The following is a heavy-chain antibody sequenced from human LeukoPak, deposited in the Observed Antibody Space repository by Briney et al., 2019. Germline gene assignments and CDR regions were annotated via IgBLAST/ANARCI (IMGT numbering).Heavy chain of an antibody. J-gene: IGHJ4*02. CDR1: GFTFSRYE. V-gene: IGHV3-48*03. CDR3: ARDKAYYYGSGYYGIDY. D-gene: IGHD3-10*01. CDR2: ISSGGSTI. Sequence: GGSLRLSCAASGFTFSRYEMNWVRQAPGKWLEWVSYISSGGSTIYYADSVKGRFTISRDNAKNSLYLQVNSLRAEDTAVYYCARDKAYYYGSGYYGIDYWGQGILVTVSS.